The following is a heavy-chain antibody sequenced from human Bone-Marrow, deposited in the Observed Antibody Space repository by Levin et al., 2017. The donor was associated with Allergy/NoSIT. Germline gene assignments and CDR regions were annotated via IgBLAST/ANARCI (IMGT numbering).Heavy chain of an antibody. J-gene: IGHJ4*02. CDR3: ARAFGGSGWYDY. CDR2: ISVYNGNT. D-gene: IGHD6-19*01. CDR1: AYTFSNYG. Sequence: ASVKVSCKASAYTFSNYGITWVRQAPGQGLEWMGWISVYNGNTDYAQKLQGRITMTTDTSTSTAYMELRSLRSDDTAVYYCARAFGGSGWYDYWGQGTLVSVSS. V-gene: IGHV1-18*01.